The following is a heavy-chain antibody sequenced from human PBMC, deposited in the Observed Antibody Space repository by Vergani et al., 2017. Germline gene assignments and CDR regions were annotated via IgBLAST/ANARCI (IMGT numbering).Heavy chain of an antibody. CDR1: GGSISSGGYS. J-gene: IGHJ4*02. V-gene: IGHV4-30-2*01. Sequence: QLQLQESGSGLVKPSQTLSLTCAVSGGSISSGGYSWSWIRQPPGKGLEWIGYIYHSGSTYYNPSLKSRVTISVDRSKNQFSLKLSSVTAADTAVYYCARVNYYDSSGYYPLDYWGQGTLVTVSS. D-gene: IGHD3-22*01. CDR2: IYHSGST. CDR3: ARVNYYDSSGYYPLDY.